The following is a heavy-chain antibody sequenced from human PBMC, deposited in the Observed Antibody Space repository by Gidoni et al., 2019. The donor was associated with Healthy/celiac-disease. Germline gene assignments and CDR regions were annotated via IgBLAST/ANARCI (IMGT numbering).Heavy chain of an antibody. J-gene: IGHJ5*02. CDR1: GFTFSSYG. CDR2: IRYDGSNK. V-gene: IGHV3-30*02. CDR3: AKDWGQGAAAGS. D-gene: IGHD6-13*01. Sequence: QVQLVESGGGVVQPGGSLRLPCSASGFTFSSYGMHWVRQAPGKGLEWVAFIRYDGSNKYYADSVKGRFTISRDNSKNTLYLQMNSLRAEDTAVYYCAKDWGQGAAAGSWGQGTLVTVSS.